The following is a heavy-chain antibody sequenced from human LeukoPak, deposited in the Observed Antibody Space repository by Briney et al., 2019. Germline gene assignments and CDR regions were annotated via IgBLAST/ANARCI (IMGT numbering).Heavy chain of an antibody. CDR2: ISSSSSYI. D-gene: IGHD3-22*01. CDR3: ARDLYYDSSGYYLGPSGY. J-gene: IGHJ4*02. CDR1: GFTFSSYS. V-gene: IGHV3-21*01. Sequence: GGSLRLSCAASGFTFSSYSMNWVRQAPGKGLEWVSSISSSSSYIYYADSVKGRFTISRDNAKNSLYLQMNSLRAEDTAVYYCARDLYYDSSGYYLGPSGYWGQGTLVTVSS.